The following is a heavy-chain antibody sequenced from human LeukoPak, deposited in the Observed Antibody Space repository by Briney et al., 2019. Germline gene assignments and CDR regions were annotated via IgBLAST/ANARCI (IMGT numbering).Heavy chain of an antibody. V-gene: IGHV3-23*01. J-gene: IGHJ4*02. CDR2: ISGSGANT. CDR3: AKESRTYYDIMTGYPNYYFDY. Sequence: PGGSLRLSCAASKFTFSTSAMSWVRQAPGKGLEWVSAISGSGANTYYVDSVKGRFTISRDNSKNTLYLEMSSLRSDDTAVYHCAKESRTYYDIMTGYPNYYFDYWGQGTLVTVSS. CDR1: KFTFSTSA. D-gene: IGHD3-9*01.